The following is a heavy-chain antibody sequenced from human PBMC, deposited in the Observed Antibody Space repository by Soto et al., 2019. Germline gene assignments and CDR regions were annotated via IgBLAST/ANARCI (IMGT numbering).Heavy chain of an antibody. Sequence: PSETLSLTCAVDGGSFGCYDWSWIRQPPGKGLEWIGEINHSGSTNYNPSLKSRVTISVDTSKNQFSLKLSSVTAADTAVYYCARGGGGSSSWYYYYGMDVWGQGTTVTVSS. CDR1: GGSFGCYD. D-gene: IGHD6-13*01. V-gene: IGHV4-34*01. J-gene: IGHJ6*02. CDR3: ARGGGGSSSWYYYYGMDV. CDR2: INHSGST.